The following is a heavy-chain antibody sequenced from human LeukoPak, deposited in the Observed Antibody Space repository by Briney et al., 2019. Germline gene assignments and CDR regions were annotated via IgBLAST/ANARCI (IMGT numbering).Heavy chain of an antibody. J-gene: IGHJ5*02. Sequence: ASVKVSCKASGYTFTNYGISWVRQTPGQGLEWMGWISGYNGNTKYAQKLQGRVTITTDTSTSTAYMELRSLRSDDTAVYYCARMAYDILTGYFQPNWFDPWGQGTLVTASS. CDR2: ISGYNGNT. CDR1: GYTFTNYG. CDR3: ARMAYDILTGYFQPNWFDP. D-gene: IGHD3-9*01. V-gene: IGHV1-18*01.